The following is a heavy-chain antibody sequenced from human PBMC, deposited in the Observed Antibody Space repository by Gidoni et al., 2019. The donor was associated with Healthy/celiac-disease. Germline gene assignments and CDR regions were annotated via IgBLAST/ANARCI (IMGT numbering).Heavy chain of an antibody. CDR1: AGSISSSSYY. CDR3: ARQYSYGPNWFDP. Sequence: QLQLQESGPGLVKPSETLSLTCTVSAGSISSSSYYWGWIRQPPGKGLEWIGSIYYSGSTYYNPSLKSRVTISVDTSKNQFSLKLSSVTAADTAVYYCARQYSYGPNWFDPWGQGTLVTVSS. D-gene: IGHD5-18*01. CDR2: IYYSGST. J-gene: IGHJ5*02. V-gene: IGHV4-39*01.